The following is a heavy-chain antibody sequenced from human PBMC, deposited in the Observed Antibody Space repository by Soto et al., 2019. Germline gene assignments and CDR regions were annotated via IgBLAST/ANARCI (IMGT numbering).Heavy chain of an antibody. Sequence: EVQLVESGGGLVQPGGSLRLSCATSGFTFSYHWMHWVRQAPGKGLVWVSSINSDGSTIRHADSVKGRFTISRDNAKNTLCRQINSLRPEDTAVYYCSRFGTSCDLSGYLYWGQGTLVTVSS. D-gene: IGHD3-9*01. CDR2: INSDGSTI. CDR1: GFTFSYHW. V-gene: IGHV3-74*01. J-gene: IGHJ4*02. CDR3: SRFGTSCDLSGYLY.